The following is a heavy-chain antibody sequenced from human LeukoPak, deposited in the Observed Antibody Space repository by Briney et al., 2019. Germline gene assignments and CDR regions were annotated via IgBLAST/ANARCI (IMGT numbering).Heavy chain of an antibody. CDR3: ARDHRYFAFDI. CDR2: IYYSGST. V-gene: IGHV4-59*01. Sequence: SETLSLTCTVSGGSISSYYWSWIRQPPGKGLEWIGYIYYSGSTNYNPSLKSRVTISVDTSKNQFSLKLSSVTAADTAVYYCARDHRYFAFDIWGQGTMVTVSS. J-gene: IGHJ3*02. D-gene: IGHD1-26*01. CDR1: GGSISSYY.